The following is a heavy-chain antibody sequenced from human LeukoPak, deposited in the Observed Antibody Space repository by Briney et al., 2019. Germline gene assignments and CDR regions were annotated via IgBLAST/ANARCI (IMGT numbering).Heavy chain of an antibody. Sequence: PSETLSLTCTVSGGSISSYYWSWIRQPPGKGLEWIGYIYYSGSTNYNPSLKSRVTISVDTSKNQFSLKLSSVTAADTAVYYCARPVHYGSGSYPYYFDYWGQGTLVTVSS. D-gene: IGHD3-10*01. V-gene: IGHV4-59*01. CDR3: ARPVHYGSGSYPYYFDY. CDR1: GGSISSYY. CDR2: IYYSGST. J-gene: IGHJ4*02.